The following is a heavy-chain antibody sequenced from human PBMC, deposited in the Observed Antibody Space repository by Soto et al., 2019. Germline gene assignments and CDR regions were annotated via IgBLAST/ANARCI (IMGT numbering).Heavy chain of an antibody. D-gene: IGHD6-19*01. CDR2: IKYSGTT. CDR3: ARQSSGWYNWFDP. CDR1: GGSISSSRCH. J-gene: IGHJ5*02. Sequence: SETLSLTCTVSGGSISSSRCHWGWIRQPPGKGLEWIASIKYSGTTFYNPSLKSRVTLSVDTSKNQFALKLSSVTAAETAVYYCARQSSGWYNWFDPWGQGTLVTVSS. V-gene: IGHV4-39*01.